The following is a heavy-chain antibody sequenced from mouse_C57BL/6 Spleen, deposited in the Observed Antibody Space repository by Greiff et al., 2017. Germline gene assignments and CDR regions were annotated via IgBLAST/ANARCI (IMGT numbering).Heavy chain of an antibody. D-gene: IGHD1-1*01. CDR1: GYTFTSYW. CDR2: IDPNSGGT. J-gene: IGHJ4*01. V-gene: IGHV1-72*01. CDR3: ARIYYYGSRGVYYAMDY. Sequence: QVQLQQPGAELVKPGASVKLSCKASGYTFTSYWMHWVKQRPGRGLEWIGRIDPNSGGTKYNEKFKSKATLTVDKPSSTAFMQLSSLTSEDSAVYYCARIYYYGSRGVYYAMDYWGQGTSVTVSS.